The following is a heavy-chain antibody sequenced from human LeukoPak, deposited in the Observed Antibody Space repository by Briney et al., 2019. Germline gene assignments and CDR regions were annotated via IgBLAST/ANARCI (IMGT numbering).Heavy chain of an antibody. J-gene: IGHJ4*02. CDR3: AREGQWLVLDFDY. D-gene: IGHD6-19*01. CDR1: GFTFSSYW. V-gene: IGHV3-74*01. Sequence: PSGGSLRLSCDTSGFTFSSYWMHWVRQVPGKGLEWLSRINTDGTRITYADSVKGRVTVSRDNAKNTLYLQMNSLRAEDTALYYCAREGQWLVLDFDYWGQGTLVTVSS. CDR2: INTDGTRI.